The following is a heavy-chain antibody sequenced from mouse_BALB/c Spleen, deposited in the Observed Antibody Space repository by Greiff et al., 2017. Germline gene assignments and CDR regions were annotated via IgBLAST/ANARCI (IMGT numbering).Heavy chain of an antibody. CDR1: GYSITSGYY. V-gene: IGHV3-6*02. CDR2: ISYDGSN. Sequence: ESGPGLVKPSQSLSLTCSVTGYSITSGYYWNWIRQFPGNKLEWMGYISYDGSNNYNPSLKNRISITRDTSKNQFFLKLNSVTTEDTATYYCARDYGNYVPFAYWGQGTLVTVSA. CDR3: ARDYGNYVPFAY. J-gene: IGHJ3*01. D-gene: IGHD2-1*01.